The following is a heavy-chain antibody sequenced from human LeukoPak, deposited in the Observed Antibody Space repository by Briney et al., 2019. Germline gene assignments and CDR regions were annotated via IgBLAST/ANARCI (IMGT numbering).Heavy chain of an antibody. J-gene: IGHJ4*02. CDR3: ARGPSRYYYDSSGYYYL. V-gene: IGHV1-8*01. D-gene: IGHD3-22*01. CDR2: MNPNSGNT. CDR1: GYTFTSYD. Sequence: ASVKVSCKASGYTFTSYDINWVRQATGQGLEWMGWMNPNSGNTGYAQKFQGRVTMTRNTSISTAYMELSSLRSEDTAVYYCARGPSRYYYDSSGYYYLWGQGTLVTVSS.